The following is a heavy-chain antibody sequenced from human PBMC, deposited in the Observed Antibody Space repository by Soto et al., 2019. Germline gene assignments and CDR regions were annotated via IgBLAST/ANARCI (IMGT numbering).Heavy chain of an antibody. D-gene: IGHD6-19*01. V-gene: IGHV3-23*01. J-gene: IGHJ4*02. CDR3: ARRSSGWYFDY. Sequence: GGSLRLSCAASGFTFSSYAMSWVRQAPGKGLEWVSAISGSGGSTYYADSVKGRFTSSRDNSKNTLYLQMKSLRAEDTAVYYCARRSSGWYFDYWGQGTPVTVSS. CDR1: GFTFSSYA. CDR2: ISGSGGST.